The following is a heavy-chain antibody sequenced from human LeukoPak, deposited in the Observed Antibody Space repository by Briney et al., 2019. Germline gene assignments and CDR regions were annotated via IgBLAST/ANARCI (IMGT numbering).Heavy chain of an antibody. CDR1: GYTFTGYY. CDR2: INPNSGGT. Sequence: ASVKVSCKASGYTFTGYYMHWVRQAPGQGLGWMGWINPNSGGTNYAQKFQGRVTMTRDTSISTAYMELSRLRSEDTAVYYCARNGDCSSTSCYDYWGQGTLVTVSS. D-gene: IGHD2-2*01. V-gene: IGHV1-2*02. J-gene: IGHJ4*02. CDR3: ARNGDCSSTSCYDY.